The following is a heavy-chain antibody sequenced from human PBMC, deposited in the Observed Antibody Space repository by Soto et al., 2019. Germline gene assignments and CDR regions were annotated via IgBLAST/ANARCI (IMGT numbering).Heavy chain of an antibody. V-gene: IGHV1-2*02. CDR2: INPNSGGT. CDR3: AREVSGWQQLVFAY. Sequence: KVSCKASGYTFTGYYMHWVRQAPGQGLEWMGWINPNSGGTNYARKFQGRVTMTRDTSISTAYMELSRLRSDGTAVYYCAREVSGWQQLVFAYWGQGTLVTVSS. D-gene: IGHD6-13*01. CDR1: GYTFTGYY. J-gene: IGHJ4*02.